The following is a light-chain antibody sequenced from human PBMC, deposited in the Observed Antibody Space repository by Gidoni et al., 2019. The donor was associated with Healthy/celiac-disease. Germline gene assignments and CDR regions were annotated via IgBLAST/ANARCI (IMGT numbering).Light chain of an antibody. CDR1: QVISNY. CDR2: DAS. J-gene: IGKJ5*01. Sequence: DIQMTQSPASPSASVGDRVTITCQASQVISNYLNWYQQKPGKAPKLLIYDASNLETGVPSRFSGSGSGTDFTFTISSLQPEDIATYYCQQYDNRLITFXXXTRLEIK. V-gene: IGKV1-33*01. CDR3: QQYDNRLIT.